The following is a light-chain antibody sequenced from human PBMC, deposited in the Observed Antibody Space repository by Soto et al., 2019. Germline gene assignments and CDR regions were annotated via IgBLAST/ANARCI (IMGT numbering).Light chain of an antibody. CDR2: AAS. J-gene: IGKJ2*01. CDR3: LQDSNYPRT. V-gene: IGKV1-6*01. CDR1: QDIKNE. Sequence: AIQMTQSPSSLSASGGDRVTITCRASQDIKNELAWYQQKPGKAPKLLIYAASSLQSGVPSRFSGSGSGTDFTLTITSLQPEDFATYYCLQDSNYPRTFGQGTNLEIK.